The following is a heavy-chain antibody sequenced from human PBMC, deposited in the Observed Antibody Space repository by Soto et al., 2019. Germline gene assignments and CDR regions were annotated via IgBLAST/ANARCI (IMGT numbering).Heavy chain of an antibody. CDR2: IWYDGSNK. CDR3: ARDPSYCSSTSCKTHMDV. V-gene: IGHV3-33*01. CDR1: GFTFSSYG. J-gene: IGHJ6*03. D-gene: IGHD2-2*01. Sequence: QVQLVESGGGVVQPGRSLRLSCAASGFTFSSYGMHWVRQAPGKGLEWVAVIWYDGSNKYYADSVKGRFTISRDNSKNTLYLQMNSLRAEDTAVYYCARDPSYCSSTSCKTHMDVWGKGTTVTVSS.